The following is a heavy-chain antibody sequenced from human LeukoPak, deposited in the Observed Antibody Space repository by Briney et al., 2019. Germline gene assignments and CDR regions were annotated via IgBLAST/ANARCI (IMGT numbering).Heavy chain of an antibody. V-gene: IGHV1-46*01. CDR2: INPSGGSA. CDR3: AGAVVAEQKGGFDY. CDR1: GYTFTNFY. Sequence: ASVKVSCKASGYTFTNFYTHWMRQAPGQGLEWMGIINPSGGSASYAQKFQGRVTMTRDTSTSTVYMELSSLRSEDTAVYYCAGAVVAEQKGGFDYWGQGTLVTVSS. D-gene: IGHD2-15*01. J-gene: IGHJ4*02.